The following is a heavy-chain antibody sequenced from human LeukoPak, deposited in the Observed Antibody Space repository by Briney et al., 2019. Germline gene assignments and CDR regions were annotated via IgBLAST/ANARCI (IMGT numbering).Heavy chain of an antibody. CDR3: ARRATGLVALNAFDI. J-gene: IGHJ3*02. CDR1: GGSINSYD. Sequence: SETLSLTCTVSGGSINSYDWTWIRQPPGKGLEWIGCIYYSGSTNYNPSLKSRVTISLDTSKNQFSLKLTSVTAADTAVYYCARRATGLVALNAFDIWGQGTMVSVSS. CDR2: IYYSGST. D-gene: IGHD6-6*01. V-gene: IGHV4-59*08.